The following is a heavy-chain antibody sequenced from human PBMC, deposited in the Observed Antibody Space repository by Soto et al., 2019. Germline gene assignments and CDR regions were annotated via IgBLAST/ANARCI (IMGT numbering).Heavy chain of an antibody. J-gene: IGHJ3*02. CDR3: ARQRLLYDAFDI. CDR1: GGSINSRSYY. D-gene: IGHD2-21*02. Sequence: QLQLQESGPGLVKPSETLSLICTVSGGSINSRSYYWSWIRQPPGKGLEWIGSIYYSGDTYYNPSLKSRVTLSVATSKNQLSLKLSSATAADTAMYYCARQRLLYDAFDIWGQGTMVTVSS. CDR2: IYYSGDT. V-gene: IGHV4-39*01.